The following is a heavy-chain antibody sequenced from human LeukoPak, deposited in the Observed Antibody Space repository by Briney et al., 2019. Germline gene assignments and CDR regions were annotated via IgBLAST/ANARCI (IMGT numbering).Heavy chain of an antibody. Sequence: PSETLSLTCVVYGGSSSGFYWTWIRQTPGKGLEWIGKINVGGGTNYNPSLKSRVTMSLDTSKNQFSLKLSSVTAAGTAVYYCAACLSATWAIDYWGQGTLVTVSS. CDR2: INVGGGT. CDR3: AACLSATWAIDY. V-gene: IGHV4-34*01. J-gene: IGHJ4*02. CDR1: GGSSSGFY. D-gene: IGHD1-1*01.